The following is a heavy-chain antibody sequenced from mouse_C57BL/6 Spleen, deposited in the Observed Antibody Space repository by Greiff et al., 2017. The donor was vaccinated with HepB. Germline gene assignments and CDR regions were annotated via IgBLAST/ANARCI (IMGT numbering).Heavy chain of an antibody. Sequence: EVQLVESGGGLVKPGGSLKLSCAASGFTFRSYAMSWVRQTPEKRLEWVATISDGGSYTYYPDNVKGRFTISRDNAKNNLYLQMSHLKSEDTAMYYCARENDYGSSYVDAMDYWGQGTSVTVSS. V-gene: IGHV5-4*01. D-gene: IGHD1-1*01. J-gene: IGHJ4*01. CDR3: ARENDYGSSYVDAMDY. CDR2: ISDGGSYT. CDR1: GFTFRSYA.